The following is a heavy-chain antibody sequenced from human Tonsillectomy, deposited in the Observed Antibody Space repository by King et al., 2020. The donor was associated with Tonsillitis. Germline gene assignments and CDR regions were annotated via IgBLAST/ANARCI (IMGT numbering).Heavy chain of an antibody. D-gene: IGHD2-8*01. Sequence: HVQLVESGGGVVQPGRSLRLSCAASGFTFSRYAMHWVRQAPGKGLEWVAVISYDGSNKDYADSVKGRFTISRDNSKNTLYLQMNSLRAEDTAVYYCARDITLGDCTNGVCHDSGNWFDPWGQGTLVTVSS. CDR3: ARDITLGDCTNGVCHDSGNWFDP. CDR1: GFTFSRYA. J-gene: IGHJ5*02. V-gene: IGHV3-30-3*01. CDR2: ISYDGSNK.